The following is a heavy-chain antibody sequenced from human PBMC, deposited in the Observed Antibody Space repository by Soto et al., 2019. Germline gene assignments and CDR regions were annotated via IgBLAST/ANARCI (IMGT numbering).Heavy chain of an antibody. CDR1: GFAFSSYA. D-gene: IGHD6-19*01. CDR3: AKDPPYSSGSHGGFDP. J-gene: IGHJ5*02. V-gene: IGHV3-23*01. Sequence: PGGSLRLSCAASGFAFSSYAMSWVRQAPGKGLQWVSTISDTGGNTDYADSVKGRFTISRDNSKNTLYLEMNSLRAEDTAVYYCAKDPPYSSGSHGGFDPWGQGTLVTVSS. CDR2: ISDTGGNT.